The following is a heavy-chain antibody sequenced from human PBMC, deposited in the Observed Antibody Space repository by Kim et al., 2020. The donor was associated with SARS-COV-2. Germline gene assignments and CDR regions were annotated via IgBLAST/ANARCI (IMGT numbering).Heavy chain of an antibody. V-gene: IGHV3-33*01. D-gene: IGHD5-18*01. CDR3: ARELGIQLWTSYYYYGM. CDR1: GFTFSSYG. CDR2: IWYDGSNK. J-gene: IGHJ6*01. Sequence: GGSLRLSCAASGFTFSSYGMHWVRQAPGKGLEWVAVIWYDGSNKYYAYSVKGRFTISRDNSKNTLYLQMNSLRDEDTAVYYCARELGIQLWTSYYYYGM.